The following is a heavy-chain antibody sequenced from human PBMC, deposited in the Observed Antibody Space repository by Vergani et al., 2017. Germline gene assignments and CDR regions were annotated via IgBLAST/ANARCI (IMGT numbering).Heavy chain of an antibody. J-gene: IGHJ5*02. D-gene: IGHD3-3*01. CDR2: ISSSSSYI. CDR1: GFTFSSYS. V-gene: IGHV3-21*01. CDR3: VRGGRGDHGDFWSRLGP. Sequence: EVQLVESGGGLVKRGGSLRLSCAASGFTFSSYSMNWVRQAPGKGLEWVSSISSSSSYIYYADSVKGRFTISRDNAKNSLYLQMNSLRAEDTAVYYCVRGGRGDHGDFWSRLGPWGQGTRVIVSS.